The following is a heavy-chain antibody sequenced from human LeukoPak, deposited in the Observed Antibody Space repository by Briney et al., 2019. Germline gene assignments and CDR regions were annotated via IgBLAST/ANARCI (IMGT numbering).Heavy chain of an antibody. V-gene: IGHV3-74*01. CDR2: ISSDGIST. CDR1: GFTFSTYW. D-gene: IGHD3-16*01. Sequence: GGSLRLSCAASGFTFSTYWMNWVRQAPGKGLVWVSRISSDGISTNYADSVKGRFTISRDNAKNTLYLQMNSLRVEDTAVYYCGRHRLGGLDYWGQGALVTVSS. CDR3: GRHRLGGLDY. J-gene: IGHJ4*02.